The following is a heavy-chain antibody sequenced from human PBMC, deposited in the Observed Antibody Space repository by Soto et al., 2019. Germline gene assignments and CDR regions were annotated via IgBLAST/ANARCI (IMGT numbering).Heavy chain of an antibody. Sequence: ASVKVSCKASGYTFTSYGISWVRQAPGQGLEWMGWISAYNGNTNYAQKLQGRVTMTTDTSTSTAYMELRSLRSDDTAVYYCARRNYDFWSGYYSPIWFDPWGQGTLVTVS. CDR3: ARRNYDFWSGYYSPIWFDP. D-gene: IGHD3-3*01. CDR1: GYTFTSYG. CDR2: ISAYNGNT. J-gene: IGHJ5*02. V-gene: IGHV1-18*01.